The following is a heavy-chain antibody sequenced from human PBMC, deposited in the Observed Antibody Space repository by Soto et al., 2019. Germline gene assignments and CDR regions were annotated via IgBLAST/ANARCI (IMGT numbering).Heavy chain of an antibody. CDR3: ARDQGYSYGPFDY. V-gene: IGHV3-48*01. CDR1: GFTFSSYS. Sequence: GGSLRLSXAASGFTFSSYSMNWVRQAPGKGLEWVSYISSSSSTIYYADSVKGRFTISRDNAKNSLYLQMNSLRAEDTAVYYCARDQGYSYGPFDYWGQGTLVTVSS. J-gene: IGHJ4*02. D-gene: IGHD5-18*01. CDR2: ISSSSSTI.